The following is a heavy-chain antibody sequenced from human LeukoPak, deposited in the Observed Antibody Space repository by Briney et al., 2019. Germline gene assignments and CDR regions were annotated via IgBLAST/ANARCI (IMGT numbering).Heavy chain of an antibody. CDR2: ISAYNGNT. CDR1: GYTFTNYG. Sequence: ASVKVSCKASGYTFTNYGISWVRQAPGQGLEWMGWISAYNGNTNYAQKLQGRVTMTTDTSTSTAYMELRSLRSDDTALYYCAREVGYCTSTSCPLYYFDYWGQGTLSPSPQ. V-gene: IGHV1-18*01. J-gene: IGHJ4*02. D-gene: IGHD2-2*01. CDR3: AREVGYCTSTSCPLYYFDY.